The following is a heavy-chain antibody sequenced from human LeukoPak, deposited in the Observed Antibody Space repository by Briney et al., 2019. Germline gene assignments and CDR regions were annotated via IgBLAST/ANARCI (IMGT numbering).Heavy chain of an antibody. CDR1: GFTFDDYA. D-gene: IGHD3-16*01. CDR2: ISWNSGSI. CDR3: ARSFGWYYFDY. J-gene: IGHJ4*02. Sequence: PGGSLRLSCAASGFTFDDYAMHWVRHAPGKGLEWVSGISWNSGSIGYADSVKGRFTISRDNAKNSLYLQMNSLRAEDTALYYCARSFGWYYFDYWGQGTLVTVSS. V-gene: IGHV3-9*01.